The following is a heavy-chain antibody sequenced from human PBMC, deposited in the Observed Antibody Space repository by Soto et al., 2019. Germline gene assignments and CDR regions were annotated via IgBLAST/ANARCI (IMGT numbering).Heavy chain of an antibody. CDR1: GGSISSYY. Sequence: SETLSLTCTVSGGSISSYYWSWIRQPPGKGLEWIGYIYYSGSTNYNPSLKSRVTISVDTSKNQFSLKLSSVTAADTAVYYCARSGYLTYYFDYWGQGTLVTVSS. V-gene: IGHV4-59*08. CDR2: IYYSGST. D-gene: IGHD5-12*01. J-gene: IGHJ4*02. CDR3: ARSGYLTYYFDY.